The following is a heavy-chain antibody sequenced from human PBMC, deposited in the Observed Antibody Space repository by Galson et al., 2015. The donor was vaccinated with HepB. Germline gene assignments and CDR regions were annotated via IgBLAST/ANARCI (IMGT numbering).Heavy chain of an antibody. Sequence: SGYTFTSHAMHWVRQAPGQRLEWMGWINAGNGNTKYSQKFQGRVTITRDTSASTAYMELSSLRSEDTAVYYCARDSAGITMIYWGQGTLVTVSS. CDR2: INAGNGNT. V-gene: IGHV1-3*01. J-gene: IGHJ4*02. CDR3: ARDSAGITMIY. CDR1: GYTFTSHA. D-gene: IGHD3-22*01.